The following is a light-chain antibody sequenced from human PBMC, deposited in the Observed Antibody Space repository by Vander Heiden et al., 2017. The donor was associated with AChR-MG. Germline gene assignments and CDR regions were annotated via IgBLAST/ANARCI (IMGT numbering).Light chain of an antibody. CDR1: SSDVGSYNY. Sequence: QSALTQPASVSGSPGQSMSIACTGTSSDVGSYNYFSWYHQHPGKAPKLLIYDVSNRPSGVSTRFSGSTSGNTASLTISGLQAEDEADYYCSSDTSSSTPGWVFGGGTKLTVL. V-gene: IGLV2-14*01. J-gene: IGLJ3*02. CDR3: SSDTSSSTPGWV. CDR2: DVS.